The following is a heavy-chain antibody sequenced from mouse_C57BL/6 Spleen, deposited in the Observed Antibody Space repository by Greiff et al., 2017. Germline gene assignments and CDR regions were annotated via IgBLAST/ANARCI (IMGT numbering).Heavy chain of an antibody. CDR1: GFTFTDYY. CDR2: IRNKANGYTT. J-gene: IGHJ2*01. CDR3: ARGGDERNYFDY. V-gene: IGHV7-3*01. D-gene: IGHD3-3*01. Sequence: EVKVVESGGGLVQPGGSLSLSCAASGFTFTDYYMSWVRQPPGKALEWLGFIRNKANGYTTEYSASVKGRFTISRDNSQSILYLQMNALRAEDSATYYCARGGDERNYFDYWGQGTTLTVSS.